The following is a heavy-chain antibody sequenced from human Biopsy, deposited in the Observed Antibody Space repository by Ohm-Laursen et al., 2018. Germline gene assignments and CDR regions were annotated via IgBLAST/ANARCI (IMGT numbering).Heavy chain of an antibody. V-gene: IGHV4-59*07. CDR3: ARATNSTGWPYYYFYGMDV. D-gene: IGHD2/OR15-2a*01. J-gene: IGHJ6*02. CDR2: ISDTGST. CDR1: GGSLTGDY. Sequence: SDTLSFTCTVSGGSLTGDYWSWIRQSPGKGLEWIGSISDTGSTNYSPSLRGRVTISVDTSKNQFSLRLNSVTAADTAVYYCARATNSTGWPYYYFYGMDVWGQGTTVTVSS.